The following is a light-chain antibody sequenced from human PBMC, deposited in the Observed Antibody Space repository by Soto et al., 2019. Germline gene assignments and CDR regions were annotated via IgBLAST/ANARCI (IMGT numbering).Light chain of an antibody. Sequence: ELVLTQSPGTLALSPGDTATLSCRASQSVSSSYLAWYQQKPGQAPRLLIYVASIRATGIADRFSGSGSGTDYTLTINRLEPEDFAVYYCQQYGRSPRTFGQGPKVENK. CDR1: QSVSSSY. V-gene: IGKV3-20*01. CDR3: QQYGRSPRT. CDR2: VAS. J-gene: IGKJ1*01.